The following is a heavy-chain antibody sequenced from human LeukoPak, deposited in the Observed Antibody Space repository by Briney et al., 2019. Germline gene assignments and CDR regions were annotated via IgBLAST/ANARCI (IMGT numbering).Heavy chain of an antibody. CDR3: ARAGCSGGSCRSHYYYYYMDV. V-gene: IGHV1-8*03. CDR2: MNPNSGNT. Sequence: ASVKVSCKASGYTFTSYDINWVRQATGQGLGWMGWMNPNSGNTGYAQKFQGRVTITRNTSISTAYMELSSLRSEDTAVYYCARAGCSGGSCRSHYYYYYMDVWGKGTTVTVSS. CDR1: GYTFTSYD. J-gene: IGHJ6*03. D-gene: IGHD2-15*01.